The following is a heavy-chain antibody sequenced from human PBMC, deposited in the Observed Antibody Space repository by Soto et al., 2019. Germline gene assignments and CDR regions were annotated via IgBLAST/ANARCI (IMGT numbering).Heavy chain of an antibody. Sequence: GGSLRLSCAASGFTFSDYWMHWVRQAPGKGLEWVARTNEGGEVAGIISSYADAVWGRFTISRDTAKNTLYLQMKNLGAEDEALYFCGREVPTFGVNYIDSWGQGALVTVSS. J-gene: IGHJ4*02. CDR3: GREVPTFGVNYIDS. CDR1: GFTFSDYW. CDR2: TNEGGEVAGIIS. V-gene: IGHV3-74*01. D-gene: IGHD2-2*01.